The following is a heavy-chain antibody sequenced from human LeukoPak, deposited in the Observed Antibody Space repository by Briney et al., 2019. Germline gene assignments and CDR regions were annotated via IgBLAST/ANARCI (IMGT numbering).Heavy chain of an antibody. CDR3: AKEITLTTAYFDY. Sequence: GGSLRLSCVASGFTFSKYDMSWVRQAPGKGLEWVSGISDSGDQTYYADSVRARYTISRDNSKNTLYLQVNSLRAEDTALYYCAKEITLTTAYFDYWGQGTLVTVSS. J-gene: IGHJ4*02. V-gene: IGHV3-23*01. D-gene: IGHD4-17*01. CDR2: ISDSGDQT. CDR1: GFTFSKYD.